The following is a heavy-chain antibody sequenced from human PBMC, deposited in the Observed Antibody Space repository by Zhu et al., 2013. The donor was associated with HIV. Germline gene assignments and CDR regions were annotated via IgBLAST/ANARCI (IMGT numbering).Heavy chain of an antibody. CDR1: GGTFSSYA. D-gene: IGHD2-2*01. CDR3: ARDRGLVPAAMQVGHYYYYYGMDV. CDR2: IIPIFGTA. J-gene: IGHJ6*02. V-gene: IGHV1-69*01. Sequence: QVQLVQSGAEVKKPGSSVKVSCKASGGTFSSYAISWVRQAPGQGLEWMGGIIPIFGTANYAQKFQGRVTITADESTSTAYMELSSLRSEDTAVYYCARDRGLVPAAMQVGHYYYYYGMDVWGQGTTVTVSS.